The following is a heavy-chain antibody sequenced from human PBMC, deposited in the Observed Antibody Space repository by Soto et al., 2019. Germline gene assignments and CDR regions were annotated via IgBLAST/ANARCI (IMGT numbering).Heavy chain of an antibody. D-gene: IGHD1-26*01. J-gene: IGHJ4*02. Sequence: EVQLVESGGGLVKPGGSLRLSCAASGFSFSNGWMSWVRQAPGKGLEWVGRIKSKIHGGTTDYAAHVKGRFTISRDDSKNTLYLQMHSLQTEEAAVYYCSSDEWEWGQGTLVTVSS. CDR3: SSDEWE. CDR1: GFSFSNGW. V-gene: IGHV3-15*05. CDR2: IKSKIHGGTT.